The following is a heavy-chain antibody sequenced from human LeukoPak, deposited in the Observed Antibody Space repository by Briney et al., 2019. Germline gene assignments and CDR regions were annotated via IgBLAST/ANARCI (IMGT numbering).Heavy chain of an antibody. CDR3: ARDGTYYYGSGNNWFDP. CDR2: IYTSGST. V-gene: IGHV4-4*07. Sequence: SETLSLTCTVSGGSISSYYWSWIRQPAGKGLEWIGRIYTSGSTNYNPSLKSRVTMSVDMSKNQFSLKLSSVTAADTAVYYCARDGTYYYGSGNNWFDPWGQGTLVTVSS. J-gene: IGHJ5*02. D-gene: IGHD3-10*01. CDR1: GGSISSYY.